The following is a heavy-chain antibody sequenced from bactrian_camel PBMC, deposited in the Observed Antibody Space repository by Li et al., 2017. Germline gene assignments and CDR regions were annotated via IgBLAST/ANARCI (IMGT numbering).Heavy chain of an antibody. CDR1: GYRPSRYC. V-gene: IGHV3S53*01. CDR2: IENDGTT. J-gene: IGHJ7*01. Sequence: HVQLVESGGGSVQAGGSLRLSCAASGYRPSRYCMAWFRQAPGKEREEVAYIENDGTTTYVNSVKGRFTVSKDNVKTIMYLQMNSLKPDDTATYYCAADSLTCDDIRTLRQHMDHWGKGTQVTVS.